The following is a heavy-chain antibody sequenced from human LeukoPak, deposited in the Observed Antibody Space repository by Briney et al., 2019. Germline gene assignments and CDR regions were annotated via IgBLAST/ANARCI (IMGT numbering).Heavy chain of an antibody. J-gene: IGHJ4*02. CDR2: IDPGDSET. CDR1: GYRFTRYW. V-gene: IGHV5-51*01. D-gene: IGHD1-26*01. CDR3: ARQTGSYPYFDY. Sequence: GESLKISCKGSGYRFTRYWIAWVRQMPGKGLQWMGIIDPGDSETRCSPSFQGQVTISADKSISTAYLQWSSLKASDTAMYYCARQTGSYPYFDYWGQGTLVTVSS.